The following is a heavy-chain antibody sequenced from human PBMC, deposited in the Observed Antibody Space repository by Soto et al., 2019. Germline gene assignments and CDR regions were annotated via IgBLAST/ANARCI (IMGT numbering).Heavy chain of an antibody. CDR2: IYWNDDK. Sequence: QITLKGSGPTLVKPTQTLTLTCSLSGISVSTSGVGLGWIRQPPGKALEWLALIYWNDDKHYSPSLKSRLTITKDTSKNQAVLTMTNMGPVDTATYYCARGLAALPVFAFDIWGQGTMVTVAS. CDR1: GISVSTSGVG. CDR3: ARGLAALPVFAFDI. J-gene: IGHJ3*02. V-gene: IGHV2-5*01. D-gene: IGHD6-6*01.